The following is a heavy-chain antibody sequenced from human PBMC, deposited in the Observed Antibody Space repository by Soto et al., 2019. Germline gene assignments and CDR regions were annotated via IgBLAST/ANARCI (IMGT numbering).Heavy chain of an antibody. Sequence: PXXTLSLPCAVSGGSLSTDYWWSWVLQPPGKGLEWIGEVHHSGTTNYIQSLKRRVTMSVDKSGNQVSLELTSLSAADTAVYYCARGVSFRWVYWGQGTLGTVS. J-gene: IGHJ4*02. CDR1: GGSLSTDYW. CDR2: VHHSGTT. CDR3: ARGVSFRWVY. V-gene: IGHV4-4*02. D-gene: IGHD2-8*01.